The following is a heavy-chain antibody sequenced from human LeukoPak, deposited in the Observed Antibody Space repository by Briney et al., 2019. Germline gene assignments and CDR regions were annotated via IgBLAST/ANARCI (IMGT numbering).Heavy chain of an antibody. D-gene: IGHD3-10*01. J-gene: IGHJ5*02. CDR1: GGSISSYY. CDR2: MYSSGS. V-gene: IGHV4-4*07. Sequence: SETLSLTCTVSGGSISSYYLSWIRQTAGKGLEWIERMYSSGSNYNPSLKSRVTMSIDTSTNQLSLKLSSVTAADTAVYYCARDSGTTGEVKFDPWGQGTLVTVSS. CDR3: ARDSGTTGEVKFDP.